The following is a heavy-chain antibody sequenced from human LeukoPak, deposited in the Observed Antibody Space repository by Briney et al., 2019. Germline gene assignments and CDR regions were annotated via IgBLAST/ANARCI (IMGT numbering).Heavy chain of an antibody. V-gene: IGHV3-30-3*01. D-gene: IGHD6-19*01. Sequence: GGSLRLSCAASGFTFNDYAMYWVRQSPDKGLEWVAVISHDGDNRYHADSVKGRFTISRDDSKNTLYLQMNSLRTEDTAVYFCAKDRAITVAGTGLEYWGQGALVTVSS. J-gene: IGHJ4*02. CDR3: AKDRAITVAGTGLEY. CDR2: ISHDGDNR. CDR1: GFTFNDYA.